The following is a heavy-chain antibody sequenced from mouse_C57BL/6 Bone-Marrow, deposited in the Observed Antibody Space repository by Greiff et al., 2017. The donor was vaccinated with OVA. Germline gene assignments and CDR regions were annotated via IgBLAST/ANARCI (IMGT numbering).Heavy chain of an antibody. CDR1: GFNIKDDY. CDR2: IDPENGDT. J-gene: IGHJ3*01. V-gene: IGHV14-4*01. CDR3: STGRNGDD. Sequence: VQLQQSGAELVRPGASVKLSCTASGFNIKDDYMHWVKQRPEQGLEWIGWIDPENGDTEYASKFQGKATITADTSANTAYLQLSSLTAEDSAGDYCSTGRNGDDWGQGTLVTVSA.